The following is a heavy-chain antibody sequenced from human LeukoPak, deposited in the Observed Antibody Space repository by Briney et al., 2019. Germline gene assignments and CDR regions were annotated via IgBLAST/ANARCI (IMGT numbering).Heavy chain of an antibody. CDR1: GGSFTSGGYY. D-gene: IGHD4-17*01. J-gene: IGHJ5*01. V-gene: IGHV4-31*03. CDR2: IYYTGST. CDR3: ARDKVTVTGNWFDS. Sequence: SETLSLTCTVSGGSFTSGGYYWSWIRQPPGKGLEWMGYIYYTGSTHYNPSLKSRISMSVDTSKRQFSLNLMSVTGADTAIYYCARDKVTVTGNWFDSWGQGTLVAVSS.